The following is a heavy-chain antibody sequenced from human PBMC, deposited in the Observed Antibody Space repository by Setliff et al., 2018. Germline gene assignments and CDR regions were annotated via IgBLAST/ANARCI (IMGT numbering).Heavy chain of an antibody. Sequence: PSETLSLTCTVSGGSISSGGYYWSWIRQPPGKGLEWIGYMYYSGDTNYNPSLRSRVIISVDTFRSQFSLQLTSVTAADTAIYYCARQGASGAPHYWGQGTLVTVSS. D-gene: IGHD6-13*01. J-gene: IGHJ4*02. CDR3: ARQGASGAPHY. CDR2: MYYSGDT. V-gene: IGHV4-61*08. CDR1: GGSISSGGYY.